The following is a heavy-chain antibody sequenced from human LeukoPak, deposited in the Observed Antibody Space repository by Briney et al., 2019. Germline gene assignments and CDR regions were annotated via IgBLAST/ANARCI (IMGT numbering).Heavy chain of an antibody. CDR3: ARALRYFDWPPGY. Sequence: PSETLSLTCAVYGGSFSGYYWSWIRQPPGKGLEWIGEINHSGSTNYNPSLKSRVTISVDTSKNQFSLKLSSVTAADTAVYYCARALRYFDWPPGYWGQGTLVTVSS. V-gene: IGHV4-34*01. CDR2: INHSGST. CDR1: GGSFSGYY. J-gene: IGHJ4*02. D-gene: IGHD3-9*01.